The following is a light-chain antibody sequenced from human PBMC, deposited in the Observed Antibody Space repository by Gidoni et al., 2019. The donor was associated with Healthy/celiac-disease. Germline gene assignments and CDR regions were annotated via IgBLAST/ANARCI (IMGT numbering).Light chain of an antibody. V-gene: IGKV3-15*01. CDR1: QSVSSN. Sequence: ELVMTQSPATLSVSPGERATLSCRASQSVSSNLAWYQQKPGQAPRLLIYGASTRATGIPARFSGSGSGTESTLTISSLQSEYFAVYYCQQYNNWPPTFGQGTKVEIK. CDR3: QQYNNWPPT. J-gene: IGKJ1*01. CDR2: GAS.